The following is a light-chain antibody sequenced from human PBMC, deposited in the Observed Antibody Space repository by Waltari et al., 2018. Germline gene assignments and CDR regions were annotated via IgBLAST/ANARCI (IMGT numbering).Light chain of an antibody. CDR2: WAS. V-gene: IGKV4-1*01. Sequence: DLVMTQSPDSLAVSLGERAPTNCKSSPSVLYSSNNKNYLAWYQQKPGQPPKLLIYWASTRESGVPDRFSGSGSGTDFTLTISSLQAEDVAVYFCHQYCTTPDTFGQGTKLEIK. CDR3: HQYCTTPDT. J-gene: IGKJ2*01. CDR1: PSVLYSSNNKNY.